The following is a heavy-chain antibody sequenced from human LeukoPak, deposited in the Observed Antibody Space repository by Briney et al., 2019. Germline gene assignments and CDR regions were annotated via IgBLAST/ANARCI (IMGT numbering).Heavy chain of an antibody. D-gene: IGHD6-13*01. CDR2: INHSGST. J-gene: IGHJ4*02. Sequence: SETLSLTCAVYGGSFSGYYWRWIRQPPGKGLEWIGEINHSGSTNYNPSLKSRVTISVDTSKNQFSLKLSSVTAADTAVYYCARVGYSSSWSHGTWGQGTLVTVSS. CDR3: ARVGYSSSWSHGT. CDR1: GGSFSGYY. V-gene: IGHV4-34*01.